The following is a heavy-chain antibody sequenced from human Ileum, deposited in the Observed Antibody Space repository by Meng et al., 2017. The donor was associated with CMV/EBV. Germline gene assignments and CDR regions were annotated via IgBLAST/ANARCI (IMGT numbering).Heavy chain of an antibody. J-gene: IGHJ5*01. CDR2: VNTNSGDT. Sequence: KDSCKTSGYNIISYEINGIRQASGQGLEWMGWVNTNSGDTGYAQKFPGRVTMTRDTSINTAYMELSSLTSEDTAVYYCARGSNWFDSWGRGTLVTVSS. CDR3: ARGSNWFDS. CDR1: GYNIISYE. V-gene: IGHV1-8*01.